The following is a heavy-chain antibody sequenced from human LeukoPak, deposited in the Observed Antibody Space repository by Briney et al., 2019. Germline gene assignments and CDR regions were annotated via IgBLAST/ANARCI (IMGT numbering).Heavy chain of an antibody. CDR3: AFRYSVVAAIDI. Sequence: GGSLRLSCAASGFTVSSNYMSWVRQAPGKGLEWVSVIYSGGSTYYADSVKGRFTISRDNSKNTLYLQMNSLRAEDTAVYYCAFRYSVVAAIDIWGQGTMVTVSS. CDR2: IYSGGST. D-gene: IGHD2-15*01. CDR1: GFTVSSNY. J-gene: IGHJ3*02. V-gene: IGHV3-66*01.